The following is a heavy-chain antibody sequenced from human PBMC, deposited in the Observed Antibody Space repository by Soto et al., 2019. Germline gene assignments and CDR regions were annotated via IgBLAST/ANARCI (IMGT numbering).Heavy chain of an antibody. CDR1: GGSVSSGSYY. Sequence: QVQLQESGPGLVKPSETLSLTCTVYGGSVSSGSYYWSWLRQPPGKGLEWIGYIYYSGSTNYNPSLKSRVTISVDTSKNQFSLKLSSVTAADTAVYYCARDTALGVGANYYYYGMDVWGQGTTVTVSS. CDR2: IYYSGST. V-gene: IGHV4-61*01. D-gene: IGHD1-26*01. J-gene: IGHJ6*02. CDR3: ARDTALGVGANYYYYGMDV.